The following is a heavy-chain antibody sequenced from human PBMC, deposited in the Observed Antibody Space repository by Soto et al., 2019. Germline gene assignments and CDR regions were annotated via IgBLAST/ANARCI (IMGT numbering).Heavy chain of an antibody. CDR1: GFTFSSHW. Sequence: PGGSLRLSCAASGFTFSSHWMHWVRQAPGKGLVWVSHIGPDGTTTRDADSVQGRFTISRDNARNTLYLQMDSLRDEDTAVHYCARDNNWSYDYWGQGILVTVS. J-gene: IGHJ4*02. D-gene: IGHD1-1*01. CDR3: ARDNNWSYDY. V-gene: IGHV3-74*01. CDR2: IGPDGTTT.